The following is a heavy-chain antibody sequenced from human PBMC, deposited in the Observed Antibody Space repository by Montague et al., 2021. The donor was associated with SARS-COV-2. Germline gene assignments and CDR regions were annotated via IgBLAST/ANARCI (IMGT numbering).Heavy chain of an antibody. CDR2: KYYSGST. Sequence: SETLSLTCTVSGASISSRNYYWGWIRQPPGKGLEWIGFKYYSGSTYYNPTLKSRVSISVDTSKNHFSLKLSFVTAADTAVYYCATLPPIITTFGVVEGYYFDVWGQGTLVTVSS. V-gene: IGHV4-39*01. CDR3: ATLPPIITTFGVVEGYYFDV. CDR1: GASISSRNYY. J-gene: IGHJ4*02. D-gene: IGHD3-3*01.